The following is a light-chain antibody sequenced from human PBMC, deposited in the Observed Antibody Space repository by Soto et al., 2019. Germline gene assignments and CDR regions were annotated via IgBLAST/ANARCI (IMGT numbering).Light chain of an antibody. Sequence: EIVLTQSPGTLSLSPGERATLSCRASQSVSSSYLAWYQQKPGQAPRLLIYGASSRATGIPDRFSGSGSGTDFTLTISRLEREDFAVYYCQQYGNSPAFGGGTKVEIK. V-gene: IGKV3-20*01. CDR1: QSVSSSY. J-gene: IGKJ4*01. CDR2: GAS. CDR3: QQYGNSPA.